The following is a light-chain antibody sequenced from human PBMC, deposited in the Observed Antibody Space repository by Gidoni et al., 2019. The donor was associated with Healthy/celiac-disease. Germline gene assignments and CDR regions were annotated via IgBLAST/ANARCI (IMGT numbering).Light chain of an antibody. CDR2: DAS. CDR3: QQRSNWLRA. J-gene: IGKJ4*01. Sequence: EIVLNQSPATLSLSPGERATLSCRASQRVSSYLAWYQQKPGQAPRLLIYDASNRATGIPARFSGSGSGTDFTLTISSLEPEDFAVYYCQQRSNWLRAFGGGTKVEIK. CDR1: QRVSSY. V-gene: IGKV3-11*01.